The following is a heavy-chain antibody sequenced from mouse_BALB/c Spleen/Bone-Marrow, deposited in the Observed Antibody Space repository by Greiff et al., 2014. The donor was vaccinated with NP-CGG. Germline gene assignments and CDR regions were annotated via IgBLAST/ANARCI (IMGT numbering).Heavy chain of an antibody. Sequence: QVQLQQSGAELAKPGASVKMSCKASGYTFTSYWMHWVKQRPGQGLEWIGYINPSTGYTEYNQKFKDKATLTADKSSSTAYMQLSSLTSDDSAVYYCARPPYYYGSSYDAMDYWGQGTSVTVSS. CDR3: ARPPYYYGSSYDAMDY. CDR2: INPSTGYT. CDR1: GYTFTSYW. J-gene: IGHJ4*01. D-gene: IGHD1-1*01. V-gene: IGHV1-7*01.